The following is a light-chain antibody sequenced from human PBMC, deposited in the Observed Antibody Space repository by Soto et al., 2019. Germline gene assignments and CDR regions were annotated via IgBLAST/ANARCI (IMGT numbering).Light chain of an antibody. CDR1: QNIHSF. CDR2: GGS. V-gene: IGKV1-39*01. J-gene: IGKJ3*01. Sequence: DIQMTLSPSSLAASVGERVTITCRASQNIHSFLNWYQQKPGKAPQVLIYGGSALQSGVPSRFSGSGSGTDFTLTISSLQPEDFASYFCQQSYNIPFTFGPATKVDIK. CDR3: QQSYNIPFT.